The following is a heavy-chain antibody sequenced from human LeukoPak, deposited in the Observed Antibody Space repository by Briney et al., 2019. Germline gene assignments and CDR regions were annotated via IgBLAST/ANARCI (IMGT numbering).Heavy chain of an antibody. D-gene: IGHD3-10*01. J-gene: IGHJ4*02. CDR3: AKEVYYYGSGSSDY. CDR1: GFTFSSYA. V-gene: IGHV3-23*01. CDR2: ISGSGGST. Sequence: GGSLRLSCAAPGFTFSSYAMSWVRQAPGKGLEWVSAISGSGGSTYYADSVKGRFTISRDNSKNTLYLQMNSLTAEDTAVYYCAKEVYYYGSGSSDYWGQGTLVTVSS.